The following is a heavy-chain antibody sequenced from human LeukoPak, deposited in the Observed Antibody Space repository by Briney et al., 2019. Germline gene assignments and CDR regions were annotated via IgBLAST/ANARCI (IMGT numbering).Heavy chain of an antibody. Sequence: ASVKVSCKASGYTFTSYGISWVRQAPGQGLEWMGWISAYNGKINYAQKLQGRVTMTTDTSTSTAYMELRSLRSDDTAVYYCARDRPGTKQQLATEPFDYWGQGTLVTVSS. CDR2: ISAYNGKI. V-gene: IGHV1-18*01. CDR3: ARDRPGTKQQLATEPFDY. CDR1: GYTFTSYG. J-gene: IGHJ4*02. D-gene: IGHD6-13*01.